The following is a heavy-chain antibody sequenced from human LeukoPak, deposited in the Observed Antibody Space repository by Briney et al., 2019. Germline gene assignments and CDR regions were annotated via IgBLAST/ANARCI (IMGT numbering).Heavy chain of an antibody. D-gene: IGHD6-19*01. CDR3: ARERSGWYVGSSVSLPVVGYYFDY. CDR1: GFTFGDFY. CDR2: ISGSTGTT. Sequence: GGSLRLSCAASGFTFGDFYMSWIRQAPGKGLEWISYISGSTGTTYYADSVKGRFTISRDNAKNSLYLQMNSLRAEDTAVYYCARERSGWYVGSSVSLPVVGYYFDYWGQGTLVTVSS. J-gene: IGHJ4*02. V-gene: IGHV3-11*01.